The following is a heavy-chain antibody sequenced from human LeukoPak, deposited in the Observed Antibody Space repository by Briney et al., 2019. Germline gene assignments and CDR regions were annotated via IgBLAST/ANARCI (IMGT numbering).Heavy chain of an antibody. J-gene: IGHJ4*02. V-gene: IGHV3-66*01. CDR2: IDSNGDT. Sequence: GGSLRLSCAASGFSISHNYMSWVRQAPGKGLEWVSMIDSNGDTKYADSVKGRFTISSDKSKSTLSLQMNSLRAEDTALYCCVRGGPYQLPDYFDYWGQGTLVTVSS. D-gene: IGHD2-2*01. CDR1: GFSISHNY. CDR3: VRGGPYQLPDYFDY.